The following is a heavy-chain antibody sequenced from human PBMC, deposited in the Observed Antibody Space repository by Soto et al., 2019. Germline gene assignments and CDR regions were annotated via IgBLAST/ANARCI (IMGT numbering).Heavy chain of an antibody. CDR1: GYTFTSYG. CDR2: ISAYNGNT. D-gene: IGHD3-22*01. V-gene: IGHV1-18*01. CDR3: ARDRSYYYDSSGYYLGDYYGMDV. J-gene: IGHJ6*02. Sequence: ASVKVSCKASGYTFTSYGISWVRQAPGQGLEWMGWISAYNGNTNYAQKLQGRVTMTTDTSTSTAYMELRSLRSDDTAMYYCARDRSYYYDSSGYYLGDYYGMDVWGQGTTVTVSS.